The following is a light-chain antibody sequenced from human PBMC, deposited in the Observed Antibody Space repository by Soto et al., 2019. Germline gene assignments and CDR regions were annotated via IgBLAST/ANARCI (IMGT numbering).Light chain of an antibody. J-gene: IGKJ4*01. CDR1: QDIHSC. V-gene: IGKV1-33*01. CDR3: QQYDSLPLT. Sequence: DIQMTQSPSSLSASVGDRVTIACQATQDIHSCLAWYQQKPGKSTKFLIFDASNLERGVPSMFSGSGSGTDFTFTISSLQTQDIATYFCQQYDSLPLTFGGGTKGEV. CDR2: DAS.